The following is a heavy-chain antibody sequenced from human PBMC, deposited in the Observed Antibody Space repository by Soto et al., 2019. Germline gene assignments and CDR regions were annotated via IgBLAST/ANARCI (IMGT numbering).Heavy chain of an antibody. CDR3: ARRSFGVVHYYYSGMDV. CDR2: IDPSDSYT. D-gene: IGHD3-3*01. J-gene: IGHJ6*02. CDR1: GWNDTRYR. Sequence: VKISGEGCGWNDTRYRRRWEHQEPRKGLEWMGRIDPSDSYTNYSPSFQGHVTISADKSISTAYLQWSSLKASDTAMYYCARRSFGVVHYYYSGMDVLGQGTTVPV. V-gene: IGHV5-10-1*01.